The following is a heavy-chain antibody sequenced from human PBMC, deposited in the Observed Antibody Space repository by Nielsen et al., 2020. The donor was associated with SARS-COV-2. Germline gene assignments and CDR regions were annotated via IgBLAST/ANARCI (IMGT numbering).Heavy chain of an antibody. CDR2: IYPGDSDT. CDR1: GYSFTSYW. D-gene: IGHD4-17*01. V-gene: IGHV5-51*01. CDR3: ARQDTVTPDTYYYYGMDV. Sequence: GGSLRLSCKGSGYSFTSYWIGWVRQMPEKGLEWMGIIYPGDSDTRYSPSFQGQVTISADKSISTAYLQWSSLKASDTAMYYCARQDTVTPDTYYYYGMDVWGQGTTVTVSS. J-gene: IGHJ6*02.